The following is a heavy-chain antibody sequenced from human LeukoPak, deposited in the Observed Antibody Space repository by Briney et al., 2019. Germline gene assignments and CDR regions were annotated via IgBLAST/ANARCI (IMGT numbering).Heavy chain of an antibody. J-gene: IGHJ6*02. CDR3: ARRNAMDV. CDR2: INRDGSER. CDR1: GLTFSNYW. Sequence: GGSLRLSCAASGLTFSNYWMTWVRQAPGKGLEWVANINRDGSERYYVDSVKGRFTISRDDAKSSLYLQMNSLRAEDTAMYYCARRNAMDVWGQGTTVTVSS. V-gene: IGHV3-7*03.